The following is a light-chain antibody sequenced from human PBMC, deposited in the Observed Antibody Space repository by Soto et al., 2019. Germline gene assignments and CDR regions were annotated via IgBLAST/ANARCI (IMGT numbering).Light chain of an antibody. CDR2: NAS. CDR1: QSVSSSY. Sequence: EIVLTQSPGTLSLSPGERATLSCRASQSVSSSYLAWYQQKPGQAPRLLIYNASSRAAGIPDRFSGSGSGTDVSLAISRQEPEDFAVYYCQQYGSSPPYTFGQGTKLEIK. V-gene: IGKV3-20*01. J-gene: IGKJ2*01. CDR3: QQYGSSPPYT.